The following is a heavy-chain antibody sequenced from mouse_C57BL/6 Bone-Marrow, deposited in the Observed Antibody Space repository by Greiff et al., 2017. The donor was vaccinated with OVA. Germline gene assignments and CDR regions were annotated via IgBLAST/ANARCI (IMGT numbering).Heavy chain of an antibody. J-gene: IGHJ4*01. V-gene: IGHV2-2*01. CDR2: IWSGGST. CDR1: GFSLTSYG. Sequence: VQLVESGPGLVQPSQSLSITCTVSGFSLTSYGVHWVRQSPGKGLEWLGGIWSGGSTDYNAAFISRLSISKDNSKGQIFFKMNSLQADDTAIYYCARKYYGSSYDAMDNWGQGTSVTVSA. D-gene: IGHD1-1*01. CDR3: ARKYYGSSYDAMDN.